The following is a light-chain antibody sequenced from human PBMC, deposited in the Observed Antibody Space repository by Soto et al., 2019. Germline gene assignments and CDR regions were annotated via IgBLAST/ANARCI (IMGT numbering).Light chain of an antibody. CDR3: QQYDNLPLT. Sequence: DIQMTQSPSSLSASVGDRVTITCQASQDISNYLNWYRQKPGNAPKLLIYDASNLETGVPSRFSGGGSATYFTFTISSLQPEDIATYYCQQYDNLPLTVGGGTQVDIK. V-gene: IGKV1-33*01. J-gene: IGKJ4*01. CDR2: DAS. CDR1: QDISNY.